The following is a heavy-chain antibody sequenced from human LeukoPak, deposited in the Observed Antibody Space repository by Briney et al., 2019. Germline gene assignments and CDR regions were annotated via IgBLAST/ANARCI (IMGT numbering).Heavy chain of an antibody. CDR3: ARDGTARRGAFDI. D-gene: IGHD1-26*01. CDR2: ISYDGNNK. Sequence: GGSLRLSCAASGFTFSSYAMHWVRQAPGKGLEWVAVISYDGNNKYYADSVKGRFTISRDNSKNTLYLQMNSLRAEDTAVYYCARDGTARRGAFDIWGQGTMVTVSS. J-gene: IGHJ3*02. CDR1: GFTFSSYA. V-gene: IGHV3-30*04.